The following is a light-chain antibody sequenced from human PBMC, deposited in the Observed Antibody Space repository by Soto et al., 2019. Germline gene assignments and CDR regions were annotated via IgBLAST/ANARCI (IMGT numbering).Light chain of an antibody. V-gene: IGLV2-14*01. J-gene: IGLJ2*01. CDR1: SSDVGGYNY. CDR3: SSYTSSSTPPVV. CDR2: DVS. Sequence: QSALTQPASVSGSPGQSITISCTGTSSDVGGYNYVSWYQQHPGKAPKLMIYDVSNQPSGVSNRFSGSKSGNTASLTISGLQAEDEADYYCSSYTSSSTPPVVFGGGTKLTVL.